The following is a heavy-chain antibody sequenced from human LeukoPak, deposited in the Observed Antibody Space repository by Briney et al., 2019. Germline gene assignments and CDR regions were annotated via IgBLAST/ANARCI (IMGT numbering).Heavy chain of an antibody. Sequence: SETLSLTCTVSGYSISSGYYWDWIRQPPGKGLEWIGTLSHSGSSYYNPSLKSRVTISVDTSKNRFSLNLSSVTAADTAVFYCARVICSGGSCRFDYWGQGTLVTVSS. CDR3: ARVICSGGSCRFDY. CDR2: LSHSGSS. D-gene: IGHD2-15*01. CDR1: GYSISSGYY. J-gene: IGHJ4*02. V-gene: IGHV4-38-2*02.